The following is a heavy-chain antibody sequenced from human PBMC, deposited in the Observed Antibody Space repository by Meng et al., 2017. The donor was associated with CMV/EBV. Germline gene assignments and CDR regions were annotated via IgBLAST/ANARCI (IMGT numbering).Heavy chain of an antibody. CDR2: IIPILAVT. CDR3: ARVSGPTPPHYYYGLDV. CDR1: TLSRGT. Sequence: TLSRGTFIWVRQAPGQGLEWVGRIIPILAVTAYAQKFQGRVTITADKSMNTVYMDLTSLTAEDTAVYFCARVSGPTPPHYYYGLDVWGQGTMVTVFS. V-gene: IGHV1-69*02. D-gene: IGHD1-26*01. J-gene: IGHJ6*02.